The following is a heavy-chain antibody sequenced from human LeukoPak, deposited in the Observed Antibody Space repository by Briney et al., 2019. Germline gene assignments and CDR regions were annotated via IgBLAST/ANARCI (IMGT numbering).Heavy chain of an antibody. CDR2: IIPIFGTA. V-gene: IGHV1-69*13. CDR3: ARVDFGDYYDQTRLGCFDL. D-gene: IGHD3-22*01. CDR1: GGTFSSYA. J-gene: IGHJ2*01. Sequence: GASVKVSCKASGGTFSSYAISWVRQAPGQGLEWMGGIIPIFGTANYAQKFQGRVTITADESTSTAYMELSSLRSEDTAVYYCARVDFGDYYDQTRLGCFDLWGRGTLVTVSS.